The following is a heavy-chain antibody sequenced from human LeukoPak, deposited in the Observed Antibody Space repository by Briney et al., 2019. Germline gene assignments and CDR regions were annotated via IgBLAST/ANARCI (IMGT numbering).Heavy chain of an antibody. D-gene: IGHD2-2*01. Sequence: PSETLSLTCTVSGGSISSSSYYWGWIRQPPGKGLEWIGSIYYSGSTYYNPSLKSRVTISVDTSKNQFSLKLSSVTAADTAVYYCARHLPKYCSSTSCPYGAFDIWGQGTMVTVSS. J-gene: IGHJ3*02. CDR1: GGSISSSSYY. CDR2: IYYSGST. CDR3: ARHLPKYCSSTSCPYGAFDI. V-gene: IGHV4-39*01.